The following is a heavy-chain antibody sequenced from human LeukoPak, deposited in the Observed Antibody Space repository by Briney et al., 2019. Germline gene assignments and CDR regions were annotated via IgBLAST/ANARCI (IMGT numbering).Heavy chain of an antibody. V-gene: IGHV4-31*03. CDR3: ARDGIARDYYYYYGMDV. Sequence: SETLSLTCTVSGGSISSGGYYWSWIRQHPGKGLEWIGYIYYSGSTYYNPSLKSRVTISVDTSKNQFSLKLSSVTAADTAVYYCARDGIARDYYYYYGMDVWGQGTTVTVSS. J-gene: IGHJ6*02. CDR1: GGSISSGGYY. CDR2: IYYSGST. D-gene: IGHD6-13*01.